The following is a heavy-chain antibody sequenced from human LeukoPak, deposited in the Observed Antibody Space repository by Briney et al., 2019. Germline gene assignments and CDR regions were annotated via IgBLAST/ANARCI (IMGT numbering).Heavy chain of an antibody. CDR3: ARAPDIVVVPAAMLDY. V-gene: IGHV3-21*01. CDR1: GFTFSSYS. J-gene: IGHJ4*02. CDR2: ISSSSSYI. D-gene: IGHD2-2*01. Sequence: GGSLRLSCAASGFTFSSYSMNWVRQAPGKGLEWVSSISSSSSYIYYADSVKGRFTISRDNAKNSLYLQMNSLRDEDTAVYYCARAPDIVVVPAAMLDYWGQGTLVTVSS.